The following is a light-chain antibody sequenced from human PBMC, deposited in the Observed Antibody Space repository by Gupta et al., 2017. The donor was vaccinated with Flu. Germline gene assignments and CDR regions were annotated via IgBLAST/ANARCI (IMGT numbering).Light chain of an antibody. J-gene: IGLJ3*02. CDR3: ETWDSSLSAWV. V-gene: IGLV1-51*02. Sequence: QSVLTQPPSVSAAPGQKVTISCSGSTSNIGNNYVSWYQQLPGTAPKLLIYENNKRPSGIPDRFSGSKSATSATLGITGLQTGDEAGYYCETWDSSLSAWVFGGGTKLTAL. CDR1: TSNIGNNY. CDR2: ENN.